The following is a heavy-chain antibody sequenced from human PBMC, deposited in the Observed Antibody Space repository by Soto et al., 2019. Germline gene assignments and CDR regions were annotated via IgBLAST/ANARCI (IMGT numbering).Heavy chain of an antibody. CDR1: GFTFSSYA. CDR2: ISGSGGST. Sequence: GGSLRLSCAASGFTFSSYAMSWVRQAPGKGLEWVSAISGSGGSTYYADSVKGRFTISRDNCKNTLYLQMNSLRAEDTAVYYCAKLSGSLRRGGMDVWGQGTTVTDSS. CDR3: AKLSGSLRRGGMDV. V-gene: IGHV3-23*01. J-gene: IGHJ6*02. D-gene: IGHD3-22*01.